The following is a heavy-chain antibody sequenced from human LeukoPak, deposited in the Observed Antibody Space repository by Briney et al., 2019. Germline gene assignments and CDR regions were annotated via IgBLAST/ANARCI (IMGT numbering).Heavy chain of an antibody. J-gene: IGHJ5*02. CDR3: AGACSSTSCLRFDP. D-gene: IGHD2-2*01. CDR2: INPNSGGT. CDR1: GYTFTGYY. V-gene: IGHV1-2*02. Sequence: ASVKVSCKASGYTFTGYYMHWVRQAPGQGLEWMGWINPNSGGTNYAQKFQGRVTMTRDTSISTAYMELSRLRSDDTAVYYCAGACSSTSCLRFDPWGQGTLVTVSS.